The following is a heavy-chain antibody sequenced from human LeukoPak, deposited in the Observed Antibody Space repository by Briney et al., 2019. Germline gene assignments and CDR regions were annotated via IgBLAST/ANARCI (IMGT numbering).Heavy chain of an antibody. Sequence: PGESLKISCKGSGYSFTNYWISWVRQMPGKGLEWMGIIYPVDSDIRYNPSFQGQVTISVDKSISTTYLQWSSLKASDTAIYYCARHLATVTASRQYYYYGMDVWGQGTTVTVSS. CDR2: IYPVDSDI. CDR3: ARHLATVTASRQYYYYGMDV. CDR1: GYSFTNYW. J-gene: IGHJ6*02. D-gene: IGHD4-17*01. V-gene: IGHV5-51*01.